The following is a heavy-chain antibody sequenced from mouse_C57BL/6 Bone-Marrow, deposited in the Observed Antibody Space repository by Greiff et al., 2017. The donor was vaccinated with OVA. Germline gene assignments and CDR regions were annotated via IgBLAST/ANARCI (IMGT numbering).Heavy chain of an antibody. D-gene: IGHD1-1*01. V-gene: IGHV1-64*01. CDR2: IHPNSGST. CDR3: ARGYYYGSSYSYAMDY. CDR1: GYTFTSYW. Sequence: VQLQQSGAELVKPGASVKLSCKASGYTFTSYWMHWVKQRPGQGLEWIGMIHPNSGSTNYNEKFKSKATLTVDKSSSTAYMQLSSLTSEDSAVYYCARGYYYGSSYSYAMDYWGQGTSVTVSS. J-gene: IGHJ4*01.